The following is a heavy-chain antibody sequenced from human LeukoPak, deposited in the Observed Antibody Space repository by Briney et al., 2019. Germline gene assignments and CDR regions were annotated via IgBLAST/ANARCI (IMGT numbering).Heavy chain of an antibody. V-gene: IGHV3-23*01. J-gene: IGHJ5*02. CDR2: INSSGGRT. Sequence: GGSLRLSCAVSGFTFSSYAMSWVRQAPGRGLEWVSAINSSGGRTYYADSVKGRFTISRDNSKNTLFLQMNSLRDDDTAVYYCVRGVGVSRFNYFDPWGQGTLVIVSS. D-gene: IGHD6-13*01. CDR3: VRGVGVSRFNYFDP. CDR1: GFTFSSYA.